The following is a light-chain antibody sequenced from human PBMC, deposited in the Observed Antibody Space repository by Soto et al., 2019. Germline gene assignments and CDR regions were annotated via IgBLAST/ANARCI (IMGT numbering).Light chain of an antibody. CDR2: AAS. J-gene: IGKJ1*01. V-gene: IGKV1-27*01. CDR1: QGISNY. Sequence: DIQMTQSPSSLYVSVGDRVTITCRASQGISNYLAWYQQKPGKVPKLRIYAASTLQSGVPSRFSGSGSGTDFTLTISSLQPEDVATYYCQKYNSAPRTFGQGTKVEIK. CDR3: QKYNSAPRT.